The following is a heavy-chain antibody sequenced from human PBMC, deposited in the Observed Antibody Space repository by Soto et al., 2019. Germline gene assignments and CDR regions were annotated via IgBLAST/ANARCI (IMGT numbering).Heavy chain of an antibody. CDR1: GFTFSTYW. V-gene: IGHV3-74*01. D-gene: IGHD3-3*01. Sequence: EVQLVESGGGLVQPGGSLTLSCAASGFTFSTYWMHWVRQGPGKGLVCVSRINGDGSSTWYADSVKGRLTFYRDNAKNTLYLQMNSLRAEDTAVYYCSREMLRSGCRTPDHWRQGTLVTVSS. CDR3: SREMLRSGCRTPDH. CDR2: INGDGSST. J-gene: IGHJ4*02.